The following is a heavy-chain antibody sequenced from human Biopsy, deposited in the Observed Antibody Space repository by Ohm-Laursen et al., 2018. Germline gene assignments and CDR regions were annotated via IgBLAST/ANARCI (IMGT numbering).Heavy chain of an antibody. V-gene: IGHV1-24*01. CDR1: GDRFTEFS. CDR3: AADSENCGGDCYIY. D-gene: IGHD2-21*02. CDR2: FDPEEGQR. J-gene: IGHJ4*02. Sequence: EASVKASCKVSGDRFTEFSIHWVRQAPGKGLEWMGGFDPEEGQRTYAQKFQGRLTMTEDTSADTAYMELRGLRSEDAAVYYCAADSENCGGDCYIYWGQGTQVTVSS.